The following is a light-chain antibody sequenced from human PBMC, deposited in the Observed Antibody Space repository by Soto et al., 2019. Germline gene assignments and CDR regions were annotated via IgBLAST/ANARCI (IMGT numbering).Light chain of an antibody. Sequence: ENMLTQSPATLSLSPGERATLSCRASQSVVGSHLAWYQQRHGRPPRPLIYAASNRATGTPDRFSGSGSGTDFTLTITRLEPEDFAVYYCQQYDFFPPTFGPGTRV. CDR1: QSVVGSH. J-gene: IGKJ1*01. CDR3: QQYDFFPPT. CDR2: AAS. V-gene: IGKV3-20*01.